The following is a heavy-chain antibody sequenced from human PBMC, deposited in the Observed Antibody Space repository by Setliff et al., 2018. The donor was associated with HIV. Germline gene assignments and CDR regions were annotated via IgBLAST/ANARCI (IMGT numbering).Heavy chain of an antibody. J-gene: IGHJ5*02. V-gene: IGHV4-39*07. CDR3: APYNTRSGYYSMGWFDP. Sequence: PSETLSLTCTVSGGSISSSHDFWNWIRQPPGKGLEWIGAISYGGITYYNPSLTSRVTITVDTSKNQFSLKVTSVTAADTAVYYCAPYNTRSGYYSMGWFDPWGQGTLVTVSS. CDR2: ISYGGIT. CDR1: GGSISSSHDF. D-gene: IGHD3-3*01.